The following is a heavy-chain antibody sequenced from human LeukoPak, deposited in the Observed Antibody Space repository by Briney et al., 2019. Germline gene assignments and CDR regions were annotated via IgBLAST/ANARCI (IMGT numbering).Heavy chain of an antibody. D-gene: IGHD3-3*01. J-gene: IGHJ4*02. V-gene: IGHV1-18*01. CDR3: ARDYRYDFWSGALSWSLNY. Sequence: ASVNVSCKASGYTFTSYGISWVRQAPGQGLEWMGWISAYNGNTNYAQKLQGRVTMTTDTSTSTAYMELRSLRSDDTAVYYCARDYRYDFWSGALSWSLNYWGQGTLVTVSS. CDR2: ISAYNGNT. CDR1: GYTFTSYG.